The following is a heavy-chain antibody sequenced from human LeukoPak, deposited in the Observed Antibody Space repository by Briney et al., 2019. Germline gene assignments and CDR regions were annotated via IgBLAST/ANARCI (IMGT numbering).Heavy chain of an antibody. Sequence: SETLSLTCTVSGGSISSGSYYWSWIRQPAGKGLEWVGRIYTSGSTNYNPSLKSRVTISVDTSKNQFSLKLSSVTAADTAVYYCASTSLSGSGYFFAWGQGTLVTVSS. CDR1: GGSISSGSYY. CDR3: ASTSLSGSGYFFA. V-gene: IGHV4-61*02. D-gene: IGHD3-22*01. CDR2: IYTSGST. J-gene: IGHJ5*02.